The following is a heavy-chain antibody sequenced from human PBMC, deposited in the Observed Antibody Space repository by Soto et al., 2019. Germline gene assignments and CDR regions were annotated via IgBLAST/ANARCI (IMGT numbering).Heavy chain of an antibody. Sequence: QVQLVQSGAEVKKPGASVKVSCKASGYTFTSYNINWVRQATGQGLEWMGWMNPNSGNTGYAQTFQDRITWTRDTSITTAYMELSSLRSDDTAVYFCVRYGVAAAYWGQGTLVTVSS. V-gene: IGHV1-8*01. D-gene: IGHD2-8*01. CDR2: MNPNSGNT. CDR1: GYTFTSYN. J-gene: IGHJ4*02. CDR3: VRYGVAAAY.